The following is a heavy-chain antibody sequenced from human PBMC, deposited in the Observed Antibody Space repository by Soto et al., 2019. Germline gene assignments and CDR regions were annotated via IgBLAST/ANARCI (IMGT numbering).Heavy chain of an antibody. V-gene: IGHV3-23*01. CDR1: GFTVSSHA. D-gene: IGHD2-15*01. J-gene: IGHJ3*02. CDR3: APHVSCSGGSCQYDAFAI. CDR2: VTADGGT. Sequence: EVQVLGSGGGLVQPGGSLRLSCEGSGFTVSSHAMTWMRQAPGKGPEWVSTVTADGGTYYADSVKGRFAMSRDTSENTLYLQMNSLGAEDTAAYYCAPHVSCSGGSCQYDAFAIRGQGTMVTVSS.